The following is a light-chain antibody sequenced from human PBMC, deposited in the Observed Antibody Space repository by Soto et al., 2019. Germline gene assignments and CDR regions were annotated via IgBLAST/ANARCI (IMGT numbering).Light chain of an antibody. V-gene: IGKV1-5*01. CDR3: QQLRMYPST. CDR1: QSISNS. Sequence: DIQMTQSPPTVSASVGDRVTITCRARQSISNSLAWYQQKPGKAPNLLIYEASSLQSGVPSRFSGSGSGTDFALTITSLQAEDFATYYCQQLRMYPSTFGGGTKVDIK. CDR2: EAS. J-gene: IGKJ4*01.